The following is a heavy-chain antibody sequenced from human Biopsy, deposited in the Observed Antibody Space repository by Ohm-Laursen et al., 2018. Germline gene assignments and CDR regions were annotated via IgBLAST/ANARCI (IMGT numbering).Heavy chain of an antibody. J-gene: IGHJ2*01. V-gene: IGHV1-69*06. CDR1: GGMFNSYT. CDR2: IMSLYNTT. CDR3: AGGLGGYDYWYFDL. D-gene: IGHD5-12*01. Sequence: SVKVSCKASGGMFNSYTINWLRQAPGQGLQWMGGIMSLYNTTNYAQKFWDRITVTADKSTNTVYMTLSSLTSEDTAVYFCAGGLGGYDYWYFDLWGRGTLVIVSS.